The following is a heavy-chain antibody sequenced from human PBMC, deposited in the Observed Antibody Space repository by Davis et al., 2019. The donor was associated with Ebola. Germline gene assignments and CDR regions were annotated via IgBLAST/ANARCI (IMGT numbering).Heavy chain of an antibody. V-gene: IGHV3-30-3*01. CDR2: ISYDGSNK. CDR1: GFTFSSYA. J-gene: IGHJ6*02. Sequence: PGGSLRLSCAASGFTFSSYAMHWVRQAPGKGLEWVAVISYDGSNKYYADSVKGRFTISRDNSKNTLYLQMNSLRAEDTAVYYFARGGSIAVAPRPADYYYGMDVWGQGTTVTVSS. D-gene: IGHD6-19*01. CDR3: ARGGSIAVAPRPADYYYGMDV.